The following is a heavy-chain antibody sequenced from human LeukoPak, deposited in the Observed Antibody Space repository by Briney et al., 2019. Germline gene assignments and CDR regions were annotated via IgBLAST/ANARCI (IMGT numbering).Heavy chain of an antibody. V-gene: IGHV3-21*01. Sequence: GGSLRLSCAASGFTFSSYSMNWVRQAPGKGLEWVSSISSSGRYIYYADSVKGRFTISRDNAKNSLYLQMNSLRAEDTAVYYCARDLIGYYDSSGYSNFDYWGQGTLVTVSS. CDR3: ARDLIGYYDSSGYSNFDY. CDR1: GFTFSSYS. D-gene: IGHD3-22*01. CDR2: ISSSGRYI. J-gene: IGHJ4*02.